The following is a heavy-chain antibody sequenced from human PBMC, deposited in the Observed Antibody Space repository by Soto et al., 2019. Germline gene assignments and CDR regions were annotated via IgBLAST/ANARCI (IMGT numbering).Heavy chain of an antibody. D-gene: IGHD5-18*01. CDR2: IYYSGST. Sequence: PSETLSLTCTVSGGSVRSGDYYWSWIRQPPGKGLEWIGNIYYSGSTNYNPSLKSRATISVDTSKNQFSLKVCSATAADTAVYDGARIPVDTSMIYSVDPWGQGTLVTVSS. J-gene: IGHJ5*02. CDR1: GGSVRSGDYY. CDR3: ARIPVDTSMIYSVDP. V-gene: IGHV4-61*08.